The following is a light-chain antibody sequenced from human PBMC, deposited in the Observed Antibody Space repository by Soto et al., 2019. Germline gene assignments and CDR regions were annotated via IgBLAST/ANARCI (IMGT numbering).Light chain of an antibody. J-gene: IGKJ1*01. CDR2: AAS. CDR3: QQSYSTPRT. CDR1: QSISSY. V-gene: IGKV1-39*01. Sequence: DIQMTQSPSSLSASVGDRVTITCRASQSISSYLNWYQQKPGKAPKPLIYAASILQSGVPSRFSGSGSGTYFTLTISSLQPEDFATYYCQQSYSTPRTFGQGTKVEIK.